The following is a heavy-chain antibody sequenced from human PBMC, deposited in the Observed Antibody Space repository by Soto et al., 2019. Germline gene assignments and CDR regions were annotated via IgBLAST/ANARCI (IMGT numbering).Heavy chain of an antibody. Sequence: SETQSLTCTVSGGSISSYYWSWIRQPAGKGLEWIGRIYTSGSTNYNPSLKSRVTMSVDTSKNQFSLKLSSVTAADTAVYYCARVSSSGWYGEFDYWGQGTLVTVSS. CDR3: ARVSSSGWYGEFDY. J-gene: IGHJ4*02. D-gene: IGHD6-19*01. V-gene: IGHV4-4*07. CDR1: GGSISSYY. CDR2: IYTSGST.